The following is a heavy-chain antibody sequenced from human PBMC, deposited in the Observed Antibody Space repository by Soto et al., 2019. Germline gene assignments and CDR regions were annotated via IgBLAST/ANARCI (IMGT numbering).Heavy chain of an antibody. CDR1: GFTFEDHA. CDR3: AKGRGALTVVSNWFDP. Sequence: GGSLRLSCAAIGFTFEDHAMHWIRQVPGKGLEWVAGINWNSGITGYADSVKGRFTISRDNANNSLHLEMNSLKSEDTALYYCAKGRGALTVVSNWFDPWGQGTLVTVSS. V-gene: IGHV3-9*01. CDR2: INWNSGIT. D-gene: IGHD3-22*01. J-gene: IGHJ5*02.